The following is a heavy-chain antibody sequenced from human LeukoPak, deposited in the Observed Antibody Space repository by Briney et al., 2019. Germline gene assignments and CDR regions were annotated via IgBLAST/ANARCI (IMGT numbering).Heavy chain of an antibody. D-gene: IGHD3-16*01. CDR2: IYYSGST. J-gene: IGHJ5*02. Sequence: SETLSLTCTVSGGSISSSSYYWGWIRQPPGKGLEWVGSIYYSGSTYYNPSLKSRVTIYVDTSKNQFSLKLSSVTAAGTAVYYWARPLIGGRSLYLSWFDPWGQGTLVTVSS. V-gene: IGHV4-39*01. CDR1: GGSISSSSYY. CDR3: ARPLIGGRSLYLSWFDP.